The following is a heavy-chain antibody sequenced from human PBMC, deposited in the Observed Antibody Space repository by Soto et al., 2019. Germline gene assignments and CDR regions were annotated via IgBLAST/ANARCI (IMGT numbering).Heavy chain of an antibody. Sequence: EVQLLESGGGLVQPGGSLRLSCAASGFTFSSFAMSWVRQAPGQGVEWFSAIGGSGGSTYYPASVKGRFTISRDNAKNTLYLQMNSLRAEDTAVYYCAKGDGIAAAEGTVRWGQGTLVTVSS. V-gene: IGHV3-23*01. CDR3: AKGDGIAAAEGTVR. J-gene: IGHJ4*02. CDR1: GFTFSSFA. D-gene: IGHD6-13*01. CDR2: IGGSGGST.